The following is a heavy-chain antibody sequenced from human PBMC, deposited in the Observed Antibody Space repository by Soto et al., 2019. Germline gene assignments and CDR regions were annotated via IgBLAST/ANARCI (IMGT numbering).Heavy chain of an antibody. D-gene: IGHD6-19*01. Sequence: SETLSLTCTVSGDSMTSFYWSWIRQPPGKGLEWIGYIYYSGSTNYNPSLKSRVTISVDSSQNHFSLKLTSVTTADTAIYYCARGGWSLDYWGQGTLVTVSS. J-gene: IGHJ4*02. CDR2: IYYSGST. V-gene: IGHV4-59*01. CDR1: GDSMTSFY. CDR3: ARGGWSLDY.